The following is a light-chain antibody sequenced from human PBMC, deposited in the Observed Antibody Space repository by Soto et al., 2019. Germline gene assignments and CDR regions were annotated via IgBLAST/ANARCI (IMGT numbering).Light chain of an antibody. Sequence: QSALTQPASVSGSPGQSITISCTGTSSDVGSYILVSWYQQHPGKAPKLMIYEVSKRPSGVSNRFSGSKSGNTASLTISGLQAEDEADYYCCSYAGSYVFGTGTKVTVL. CDR3: CSYAGSYV. CDR1: SSDVGSYIL. V-gene: IGLV2-23*02. J-gene: IGLJ1*01. CDR2: EVS.